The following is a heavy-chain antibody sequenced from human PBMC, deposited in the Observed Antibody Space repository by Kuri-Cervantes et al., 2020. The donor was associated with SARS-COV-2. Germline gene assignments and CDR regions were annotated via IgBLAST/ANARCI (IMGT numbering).Heavy chain of an antibody. CDR2: IFGNDDE. CDR1: GFSLSTAEVG. D-gene: IGHD6-19*01. V-gene: IGHV2-5*01. Sequence: SGPTLVKPTQTLTLTCTFSGFSLSTAEVGVGWIRQPPGEALEWLALIFGNDDERYSPSLKNRRTLTKGTSKNQVVLILTNVAPVDTGTYYCAHIRRTSGWHYFHFYSMDVWGQGTTVTVSS. CDR3: AHIRRTSGWHYFHFYSMDV. J-gene: IGHJ6*02.